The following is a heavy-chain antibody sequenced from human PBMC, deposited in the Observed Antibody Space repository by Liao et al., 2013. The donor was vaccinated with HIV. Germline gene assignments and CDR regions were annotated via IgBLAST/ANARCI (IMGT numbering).Heavy chain of an antibody. D-gene: IGHD3-10*01. V-gene: IGHV4-34*01. CDR3: LLWFGDLDY. J-gene: IGHJ4*02. CDR1: GGSFNNYY. Sequence: QVQLQQRGAGLLKPSETLSLTCTVSGGSFNNYYLHWIRQPPGKGLEWIGEINYSGNTRYNLSLKSRVTISGDTSKNQFSLKLTSVSAADTAVYFCLLWFGDLDYWGQGTLVTVSS. CDR2: INYSGNT.